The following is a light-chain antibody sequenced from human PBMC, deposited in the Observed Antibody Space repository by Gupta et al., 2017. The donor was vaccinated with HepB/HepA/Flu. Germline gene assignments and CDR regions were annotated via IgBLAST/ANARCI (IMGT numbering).Light chain of an antibody. CDR1: KLGDKY. V-gene: IGLV3-1*01. Sequence: SYELTQPPSVSVSPGQTASITCSGDKLGDKYASWYQQRPGQSPVLVIYQDNKRPSGILERFSGSNSGNTATLTISGTQPMDEADYYCQAWDSTTAVFGTGTKVTVL. CDR3: QAWDSTTAV. J-gene: IGLJ1*01. CDR2: QDN.